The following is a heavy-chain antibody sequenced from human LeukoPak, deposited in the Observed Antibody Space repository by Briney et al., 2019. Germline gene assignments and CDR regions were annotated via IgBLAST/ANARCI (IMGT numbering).Heavy chain of an antibody. J-gene: IGHJ2*01. CDR2: IYTSGST. CDR3: ARDTYSSGSRYFDL. V-gene: IGHV4-61*02. Sequence: PSETLSLTCTVSGGPISSGSYYWSCIRQPAGKGLECIGRIYTSGSTNYNPSLKSRVTISVDASKHQFSLKLSSVTAADTAVYYCARDTYSSGSRYFDLWGRGTLVAVSS. D-gene: IGHD6-19*01. CDR1: GGPISSGSYY.